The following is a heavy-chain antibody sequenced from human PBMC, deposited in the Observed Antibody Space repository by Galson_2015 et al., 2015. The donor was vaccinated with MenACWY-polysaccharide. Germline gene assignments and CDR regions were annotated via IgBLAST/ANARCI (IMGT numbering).Heavy chain of an antibody. D-gene: IGHD3-22*01. CDR2: IKQDGSEK. J-gene: IGHJ2*01. Sequence: SLRLSCAASGFTFSSYTMSWVRQAPGKGLEWVAIIKQDGSEKYYVDSVKGRFSISRDNAKNSLYLQMNSLRSEDTAVYYCARDPLDSSGYTRGSVFDLGGRGTHVTVSS. V-gene: IGHV3-7*01. CDR3: ARDPLDSSGYTRGSVFDL. CDR1: GFTFSSYT.